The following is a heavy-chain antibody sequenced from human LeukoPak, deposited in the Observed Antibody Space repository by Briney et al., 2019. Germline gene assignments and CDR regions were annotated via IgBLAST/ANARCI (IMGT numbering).Heavy chain of an antibody. D-gene: IGHD1-1*01. CDR1: GGSISSSSYY. CDR3: ARRTVQREFDY. Sequence: SETLSLTCTVSGGSISSSSYYWGWIRQPPGKGLEWIGSIYYSGSTYYNPSLKSRVTISVDTSKNQFSLKLSSVTAADTAVYYCARRTVQREFDYWGQGTLVTVPS. V-gene: IGHV4-39*01. CDR2: IYYSGST. J-gene: IGHJ4*02.